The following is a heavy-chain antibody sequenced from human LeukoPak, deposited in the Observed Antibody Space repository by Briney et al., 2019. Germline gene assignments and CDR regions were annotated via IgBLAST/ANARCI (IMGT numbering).Heavy chain of an antibody. CDR1: GYTFTSNV. CDR2: IHPGGGYP. Sequence: ASVKVSCEASGYTFTSNVLHWVRQAPGQRPEWMGYIHPGGGYPRYSQKFQDRVTITSGTSANAVYMELSSLRSEDAAMYFCAREQTEGYGKARFDYWGQGTLVSVSS. D-gene: IGHD5-18*01. V-gene: IGHV1-3*01. CDR3: AREQTEGYGKARFDY. J-gene: IGHJ4*02.